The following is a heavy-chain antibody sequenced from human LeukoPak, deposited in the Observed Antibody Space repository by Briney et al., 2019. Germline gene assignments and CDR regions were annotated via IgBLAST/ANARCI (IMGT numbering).Heavy chain of an antibody. Sequence: SETLSLTCAVYGGSFSGYYWSWIRQPPGKGLEWIGEINHSGSTNYNPSLKSRVTISVDTSKNQFSLKLSSVTAADTAVYYCARISGWYHYYYYMDVWGKGTTVTISS. J-gene: IGHJ6*03. CDR1: GGSFSGYY. D-gene: IGHD6-19*01. CDR3: ARISGWYHYYYYMDV. CDR2: INHSGST. V-gene: IGHV4-34*01.